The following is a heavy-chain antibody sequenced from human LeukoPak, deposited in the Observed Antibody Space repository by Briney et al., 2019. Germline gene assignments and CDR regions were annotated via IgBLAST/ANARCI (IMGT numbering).Heavy chain of an antibody. V-gene: IGHV4-4*07. CDR3: ARDKYDYVWGSYRMSWFDP. J-gene: IGHJ5*02. D-gene: IGHD3-16*02. CDR2: IYNSGST. Sequence: PSETLSLTCADPGGSISSYYWSWIRQPPGKGLEWIGRIYNSGSTSYNPSLKSRVTMSVDTSKNQCSLELSSVTAADTAVYYCARDKYDYVWGSYRMSWFDPWGQGTLVTVSS. CDR1: GGSISSYY.